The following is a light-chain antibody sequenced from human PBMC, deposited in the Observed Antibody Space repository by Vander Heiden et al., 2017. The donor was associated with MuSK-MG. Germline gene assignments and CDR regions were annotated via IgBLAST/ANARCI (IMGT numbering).Light chain of an antibody. V-gene: IGKV1-39*01. J-gene: IGKJ2*01. CDR2: GAS. CDR3: QQTDSTPHT. CDR1: QNIASY. Sequence: IQITPSPSSLSASVGARVIITCRASQNIASYLTWFQQKPGQAPKLLIYGASTRETGVPSRFSGSGSGTDFTLTISSLQPEDFATYYCQQTDSTPHTFGQGTKVEIK.